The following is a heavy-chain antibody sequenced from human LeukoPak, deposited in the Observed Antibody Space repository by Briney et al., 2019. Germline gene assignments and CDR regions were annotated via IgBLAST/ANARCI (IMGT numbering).Heavy chain of an antibody. D-gene: IGHD3-22*01. Sequence: GGSLRLSCAASGFIFTKYDMHWVRHVTGRGLEWVGRIKSKTDGGTTDYAAPVKGRFTISRDDSKNTLYLQMNSLKTEDTAVYYCTTLKGVYYDSSGYSDYWGQGTLVTVSS. V-gene: IGHV3-15*01. CDR1: GFIFTKYD. CDR3: TTLKGVYYDSSGYSDY. CDR2: IKSKTDGGTT. J-gene: IGHJ4*02.